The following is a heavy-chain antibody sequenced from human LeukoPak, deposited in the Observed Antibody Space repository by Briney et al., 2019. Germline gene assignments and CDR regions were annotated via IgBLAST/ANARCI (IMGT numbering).Heavy chain of an antibody. Sequence: PSETLSLTCAVYGGSFSGYYWSWIRQPPGKGLEWIGEINHSGSTNYNPSLKSRVTISVDTSKNQFSLKLSSVTAADTAVYYCARLATRDGYNQVDYWGQGTLVTVSS. CDR2: INHSGST. J-gene: IGHJ4*02. CDR1: GGSFSGYY. CDR3: ARLATRDGYNQVDY. D-gene: IGHD5-24*01. V-gene: IGHV4-34*01.